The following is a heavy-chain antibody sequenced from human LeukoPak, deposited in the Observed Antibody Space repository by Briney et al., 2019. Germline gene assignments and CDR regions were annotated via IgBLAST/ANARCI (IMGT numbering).Heavy chain of an antibody. CDR2: RLYDGNNK. D-gene: IGHD6-13*01. CDR1: GFTFSIYS. Sequence: GRSLSLSWAASGFTFSIYSMHWVRQAPGKGREWVAFRLYDGNNKHCAHSVKRRLHLHRDNSKHTLYLKMNSLRPEDTAVYYCERDRIAAARDYYFDYWGQQTLLTDCS. V-gene: IGHV3-30*04. J-gene: IGHJ4*02. CDR3: ERDRIAAARDYYFDY.